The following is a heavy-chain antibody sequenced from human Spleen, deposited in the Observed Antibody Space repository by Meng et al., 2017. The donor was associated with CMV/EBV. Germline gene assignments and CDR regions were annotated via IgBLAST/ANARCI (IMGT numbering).Heavy chain of an antibody. Sequence: ASVKVSCKTSGFTFTGHYLHWARQAPGQGLEWMGWIHPHRGDTNYAQQFQGRVTLTRDTSINTGYMELTRLTSDDTAVYYCARDNNWGPDYWGQGTLVTVSS. CDR2: IHPHRGDT. D-gene: IGHD7-27*01. J-gene: IGHJ4*02. CDR3: ARDNNWGPDY. V-gene: IGHV1-2*02. CDR1: GFTFTGHY.